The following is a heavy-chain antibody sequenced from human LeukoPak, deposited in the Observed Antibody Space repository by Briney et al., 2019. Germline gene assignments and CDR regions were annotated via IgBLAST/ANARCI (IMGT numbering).Heavy chain of an antibody. CDR1: GYSISSGYY. D-gene: IGHD6-19*01. CDR3: ARDGSSGWYIIDY. Sequence: SETLSLTCTVSGYSISSGYYWGWIRQPAGKGLEWIGRIYTSGSTNYNPSLKSRVTISVDTSKNQFSLKLSSVTAADTAVYYCARDGSSGWYIIDYWGQGTLVTVSS. J-gene: IGHJ4*02. CDR2: IYTSGST. V-gene: IGHV4-61*02.